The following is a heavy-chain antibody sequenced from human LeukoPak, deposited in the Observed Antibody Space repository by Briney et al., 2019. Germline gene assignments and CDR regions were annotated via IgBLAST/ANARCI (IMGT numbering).Heavy chain of an antibody. Sequence: GGSLTLSCAASGFTFSDHSMDWVRQAPGKGLEWVGHTRNRANSYTTEYAASVKSRFTISRDDSKNSLYLQMNSLKTEDTAVYYCALIAVTGGRFFDYWGQGTLVTVFS. CDR3: ALIAVTGGRFFDY. CDR2: TRNRANSYTT. J-gene: IGHJ4*02. D-gene: IGHD6-19*01. V-gene: IGHV3-72*01. CDR1: GFTFSDHS.